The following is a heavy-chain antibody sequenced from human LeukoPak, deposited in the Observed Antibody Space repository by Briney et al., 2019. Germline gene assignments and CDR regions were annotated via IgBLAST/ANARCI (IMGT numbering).Heavy chain of an antibody. Sequence: GGSLRLSCAASGFTVSSNYMSWVRQAPGKGLERVSVIYSGGSTYYADSVKGRFTISRDNSKNTLYLQMNSLRAEDTAVYYCARAAYYYDSWNAFDIWGQGTMVTVSS. V-gene: IGHV3-66*01. J-gene: IGHJ3*02. CDR1: GFTVSSNY. CDR3: ARAAYYYDSWNAFDI. D-gene: IGHD3-22*01. CDR2: IYSGGST.